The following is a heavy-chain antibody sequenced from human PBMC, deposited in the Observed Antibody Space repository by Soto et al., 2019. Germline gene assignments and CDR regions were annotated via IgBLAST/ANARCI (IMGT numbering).Heavy chain of an antibody. CDR1: GGSISSGDYY. D-gene: IGHD3-10*01. Sequence: QVQLQESGPGLVKPSQTLSLTFTVSGGSISSGDYYWSWIRQPPGKGLEWIGYIYYSGSTYYNPSLKSRVTISVDTSKNQFSLKLSSVTAADTAVYYCARYYPGITMVRGVPSYYFDYWGQGTLVTVSS. CDR3: ARYYPGITMVRGVPSYYFDY. V-gene: IGHV4-30-4*01. J-gene: IGHJ4*02. CDR2: IYYSGST.